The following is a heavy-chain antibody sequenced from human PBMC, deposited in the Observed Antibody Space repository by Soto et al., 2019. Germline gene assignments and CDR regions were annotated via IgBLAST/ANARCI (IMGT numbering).Heavy chain of an antibody. CDR3: AKGSSPSRPYYFDS. Sequence: GGSLRLSCAASGFTFRSYAMVWVRQAPGKGLEWVSGITNSGDDTYHADSVKGRFTISRDNSKNTLYMQMNSLRADDTSVYYCAKGSSPSRPYYFDSWGQGALVTVSS. V-gene: IGHV3-23*01. J-gene: IGHJ4*02. D-gene: IGHD2-2*01. CDR2: ITNSGDDT. CDR1: GFTFRSYA.